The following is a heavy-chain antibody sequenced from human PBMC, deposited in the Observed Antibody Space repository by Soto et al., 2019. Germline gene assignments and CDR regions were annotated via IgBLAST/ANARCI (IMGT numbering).Heavy chain of an antibody. CDR1: GFSLSTSGVG. CDR2: IYWDDDK. D-gene: IGHD3-9*01. V-gene: IGHV2-5*02. J-gene: IGHJ4*02. CDR3: AHESLRYFAAAYFDY. Sequence: QITLKESGPPLVKPTQTLTLTCTFSGFSLSTSGVGVGWIRQPPGKALEWLALIYWDDDKRYSPSLKSRLTITKDTSKNQVVLTMTNMDPVDTATYYCAHESLRYFAAAYFDYWGQGTLVTVSS.